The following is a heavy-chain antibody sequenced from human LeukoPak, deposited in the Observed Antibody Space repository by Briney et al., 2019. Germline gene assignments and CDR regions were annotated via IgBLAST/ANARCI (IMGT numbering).Heavy chain of an antibody. CDR1: GGSISNYY. Sequence: SETLSLTCTVSGGSISNYYWSWIRQPPGKGLEWIGYIYYSGSTNYNPSLKSRVTISVDTSKNQFSLKLSSVTAADTAVYYCARLDGSGSPDYWGQGTLVTVSS. V-gene: IGHV4-59*08. CDR3: ARLDGSGSPDY. CDR2: IYYSGST. J-gene: IGHJ4*02. D-gene: IGHD3-10*01.